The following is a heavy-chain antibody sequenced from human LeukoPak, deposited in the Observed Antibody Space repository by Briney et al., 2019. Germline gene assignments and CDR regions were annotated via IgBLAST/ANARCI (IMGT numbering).Heavy chain of an antibody. CDR2: TDHSGSA. CDR3: AGGFPSSSRGFDP. J-gene: IGHJ5*02. Sequence: SETLSLTCVVYAESFSGYHWTWIRLRPGKGLDWIGDTDHSGSAHDNPSLKSRVTSSVDTSNTRFSLNLNSVTAAATTRHYIAGGFPSSSRGFDPWGQGTLVTVSS. V-gene: IGHV4-34*01. CDR1: AESFSGYH. D-gene: IGHD6-6*01.